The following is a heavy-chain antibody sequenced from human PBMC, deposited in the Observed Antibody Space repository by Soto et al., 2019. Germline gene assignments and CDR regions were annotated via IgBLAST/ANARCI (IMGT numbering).Heavy chain of an antibody. D-gene: IGHD3-16*01. V-gene: IGHV3-64*02. CDR2: ISSNGGIT. J-gene: IGHJ4*02. CDR1: LFTFSRHA. CDR3: ARGGGGAALADFDY. Sequence: GWSLRLSCTSSLFTFSRHAMHLVLQSPWKLLEYVSAISSNGGITYYADSVKGRFSVSRDNSKNTLYLQMGNLRAEDMAVYYCARGGGGAALADFDYWGQGTLVTVSS.